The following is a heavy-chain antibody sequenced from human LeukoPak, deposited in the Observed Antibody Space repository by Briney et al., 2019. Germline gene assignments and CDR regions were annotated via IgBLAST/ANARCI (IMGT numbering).Heavy chain of an antibody. Sequence: PGGSLRLSCAASGFTFSNAWMSWVRQAPGKGLEWVGRIKSKTDGGATDYAAPVKGRFTISRDDSKNTLYLEMNSLRTEDTAVYYCTIGGISGSRSHLYGMDVWGQGTTVTVSS. CDR3: TIGGISGSRSHLYGMDV. CDR2: IKSKTDGGAT. J-gene: IGHJ6*02. D-gene: IGHD1-26*01. V-gene: IGHV3-15*01. CDR1: GFTFSNAW.